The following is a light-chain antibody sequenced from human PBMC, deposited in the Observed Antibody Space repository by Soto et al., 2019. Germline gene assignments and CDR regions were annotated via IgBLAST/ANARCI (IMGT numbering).Light chain of an antibody. Sequence: IVMTQSPTTMSVSPWERATLSCKASQSVSSDFAWYQQKPGQAPKFLIFGASSRATGIPARFSGSGSGTEFTLTISSLQSEDFAVYYCQQYNNWPPTFGPGTKVDIK. J-gene: IGKJ3*01. CDR2: GAS. V-gene: IGKV3-15*01. CDR3: QQYNNWPPT. CDR1: QSVSSD.